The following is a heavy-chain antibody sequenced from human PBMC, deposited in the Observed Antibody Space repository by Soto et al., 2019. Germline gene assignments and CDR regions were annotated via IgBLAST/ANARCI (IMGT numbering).Heavy chain of an antibody. J-gene: IGHJ5*02. V-gene: IGHV1-18*01. CDR1: GYTFTSYG. D-gene: IGHD3-3*01. Sequence: ASVKVSCKASGYTFTSYGISWVRQAPGQGLEWMGWISAYNGNTNYAQKLQGRVTMTTDTSTSTAYMELRSLRSDDTAVYYCARDLMNYDFWSGFPRGFDPWGKGTLVTVSS. CDR2: ISAYNGNT. CDR3: ARDLMNYDFWSGFPRGFDP.